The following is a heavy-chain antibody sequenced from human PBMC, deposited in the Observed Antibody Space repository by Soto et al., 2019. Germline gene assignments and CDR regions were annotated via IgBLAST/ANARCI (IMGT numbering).Heavy chain of an antibody. CDR1: GGTFSSYA. V-gene: IGHV1-69*06. Sequence: QVQLVQSGAEVKKPGSSVKVSCKASGGTFSSYAISWVRQAPGQGLEWMGGIIPIFGTANYAQKFQGRVTINADKSTSTAYMELSSLRSEDTAVYYCARDARYYYDSSANNPGRFDYRGQGTLVTVSS. CDR2: IIPIFGTA. CDR3: ARDARYYYDSSANNPGRFDY. D-gene: IGHD3-22*01. J-gene: IGHJ4*01.